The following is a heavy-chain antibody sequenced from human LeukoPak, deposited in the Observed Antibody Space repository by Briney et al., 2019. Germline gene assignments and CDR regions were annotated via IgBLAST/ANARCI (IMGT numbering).Heavy chain of an antibody. J-gene: IGHJ4*02. Sequence: SETLSLTCTVSGYSISTGYYWDWIRQPPGKGLEWIGTFYHGGSTYYNPSLKSRVTISVDTSKNQFSLNLTSVTAADTAVYYCARQANYYDSSGYYKHWGQGTLVTVSS. V-gene: IGHV4-38-2*02. CDR2: FYHGGST. CDR3: ARQANYYDSSGYYKH. CDR1: GYSISTGYY. D-gene: IGHD3-22*01.